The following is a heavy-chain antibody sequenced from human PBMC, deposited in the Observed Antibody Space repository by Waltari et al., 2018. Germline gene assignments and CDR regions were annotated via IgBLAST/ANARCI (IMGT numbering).Heavy chain of an antibody. Sequence: QVQLQESGPGLVKPSQTLSLTCTVSGGSISSGSYYWSWIRQPAGKGLEWIGYIYTSGSTNYTPSLKSRVTISVDTSKNQFSLKLSSVTAADTAVYYCARGWDAGSSSWYLDYWGQGTLVTVSS. D-gene: IGHD6-13*01. J-gene: IGHJ4*02. CDR2: IYTSGST. CDR3: ARGWDAGSSSWYLDY. V-gene: IGHV4-61*09. CDR1: GGSISSGSYY.